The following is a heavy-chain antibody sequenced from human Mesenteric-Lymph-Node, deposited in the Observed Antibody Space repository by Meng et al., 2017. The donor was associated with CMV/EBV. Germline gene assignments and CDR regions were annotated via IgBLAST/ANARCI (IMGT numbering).Heavy chain of an antibody. V-gene: IGHV4-34*01. CDR2: INHSGST. J-gene: IGHJ5*02. D-gene: IGHD2-2*01. CDR1: GSFSGYY. CDR3: ASLRIVVVPAAMNWFDP. Sequence: GSFSGYYWGWIRQPPGKGLEWIGEINHSGSTNYNPSLKSRVTISVDTSKNQFSLKLSSVTAADTAVYYCASLRIVVVPAAMNWFDPWGQGTLVTVSS.